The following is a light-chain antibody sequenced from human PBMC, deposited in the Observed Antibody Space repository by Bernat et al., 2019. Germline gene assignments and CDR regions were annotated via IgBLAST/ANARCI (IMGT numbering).Light chain of an antibody. CDR3: QQYNGWPPYT. J-gene: IGKJ2*01. Sequence: ILMRQSPDTLSVSPGETATLSCRASQSVGSNLAWYQHKPVQSPRLLIYGASTRATGLAARFSGSGSGTDFTLTISSLQSEDFATYYCQQYNGWPPYTFGQVTKLHIK. CDR2: GAS. V-gene: IGKV3-15*01. CDR1: QSVGSN.